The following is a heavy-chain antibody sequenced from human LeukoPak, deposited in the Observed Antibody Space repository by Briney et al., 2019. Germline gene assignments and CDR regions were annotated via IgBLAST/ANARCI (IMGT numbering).Heavy chain of an antibody. CDR3: ARDALHPRWYFDL. Sequence: PGGSLRLSCAASGFTFSSYAMHWVRQAPGKGLEWVAAISYDGSNKYYADSVKGRFTISRDNSKNTLYLQMNSLRDEDTAVYYCARDALHPRWYFDLWGRGTLLTVSS. CDR2: ISYDGSNK. J-gene: IGHJ2*01. V-gene: IGHV3-30-3*01. CDR1: GFTFSSYA.